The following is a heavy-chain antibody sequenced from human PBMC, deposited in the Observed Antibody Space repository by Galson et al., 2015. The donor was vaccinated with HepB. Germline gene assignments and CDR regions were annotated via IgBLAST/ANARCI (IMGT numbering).Heavy chain of an antibody. J-gene: IGHJ4*02. V-gene: IGHV3-11*06. CDR2: ISSSSSYT. CDR1: GFTFSDYY. Sequence: SLRLSCAASGFTFSDYYMSWIRQAPGKGLEWVSYISSSSSYTNYADSVKGRFTISRDNAKNSLYLQMNSLRAEDTAVYYCARKTASSGWYYFDYWGQGTLVTVSS. D-gene: IGHD6-19*01. CDR3: ARKTASSGWYYFDY.